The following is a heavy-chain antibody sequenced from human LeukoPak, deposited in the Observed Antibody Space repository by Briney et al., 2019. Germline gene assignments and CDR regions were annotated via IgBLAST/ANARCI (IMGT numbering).Heavy chain of an antibody. J-gene: IGHJ4*02. CDR1: GYTFTGYY. Sequence: GTSVKVSCKASGYTFTGYYIHWVRQAPGQGLEWMGWINPTGGGTNSAQKFQGRVTMTRDTSISTAYMELSGLRSDDTAVYYCVRDLYYGSGSPGVVGYRGQGTLVTVSS. D-gene: IGHD3-10*01. CDR3: VRDLYYGSGSPGVVGY. V-gene: IGHV1-2*02. CDR2: INPTGGGT.